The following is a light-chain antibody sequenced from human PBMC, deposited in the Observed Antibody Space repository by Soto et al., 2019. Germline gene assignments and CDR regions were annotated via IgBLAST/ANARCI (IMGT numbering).Light chain of an antibody. CDR2: DAS. J-gene: IGKJ4*01. CDR3: QQYDNLLT. Sequence: DIQMTQSPSSLSASVGDRVTITCQASQDISNYLNWYQQKPGKAPKLLIYDASNLETIVPSRFSGSGSGTDFTFTISSLQPEDIATYYRQQYDNLLTFGGGTKVEIK. CDR1: QDISNY. V-gene: IGKV1-33*01.